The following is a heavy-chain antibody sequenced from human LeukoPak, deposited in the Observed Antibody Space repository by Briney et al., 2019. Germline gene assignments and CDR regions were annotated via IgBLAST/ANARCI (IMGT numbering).Heavy chain of an antibody. V-gene: IGHV3-48*02. CDR3: ARKRLDCSGGSCYGDLDY. CDR1: GFTFSRYT. J-gene: IGHJ4*02. Sequence: GGSLRLSCAASGFTFSRYTMNWVRQAPGKGLEWVSYINSVISLNYYADSVKGRFTISRDNAKNSLYMQMNSLRDEDTAVYYCARKRLDCSGGSCYGDLDYWGQGTLVTVSS. CDR2: INSVISLN. D-gene: IGHD2-15*01.